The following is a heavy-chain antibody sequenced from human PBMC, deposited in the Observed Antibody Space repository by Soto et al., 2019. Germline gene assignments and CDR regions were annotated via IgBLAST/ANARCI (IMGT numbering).Heavy chain of an antibody. D-gene: IGHD3-22*01. CDR2: IKQDGSEK. CDR1: GFTFSSYW. Sequence: HPGGSLRLSCAASGFTFSSYWMSWVRQAPGKGLEWVANIKQDGSEKYYVDSVKGRFTISRDNAKNSLYLQMNSLRAEDTAVYYCARDYYYDSSGYRSFDAFDIWGQGTMVTVSS. V-gene: IGHV3-7*01. CDR3: ARDYYYDSSGYRSFDAFDI. J-gene: IGHJ3*02.